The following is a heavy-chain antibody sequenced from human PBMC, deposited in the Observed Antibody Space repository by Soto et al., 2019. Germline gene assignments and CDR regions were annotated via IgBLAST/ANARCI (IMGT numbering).Heavy chain of an antibody. CDR3: ASTRGGEDSYGDFPMDY. J-gene: IGHJ4*02. CDR2: INHSGST. V-gene: IGHV4-34*01. CDR1: GGSFSGYY. D-gene: IGHD5-18*01. Sequence: SETLSLTCAVYGGSFSGYYWSLIRQPPGKGLEWIGEINHSGSTNYNPSLKSRVTISVDTSKNQFSLKLSSVTAADTAVYYCASTRGGEDSYGDFPMDYLGEGTPVTV.